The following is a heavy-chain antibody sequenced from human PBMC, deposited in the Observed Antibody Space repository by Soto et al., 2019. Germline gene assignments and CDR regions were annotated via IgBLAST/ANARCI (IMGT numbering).Heavy chain of an antibody. CDR3: ARGLLPRAFDI. J-gene: IGHJ3*02. Sequence: GGSLRLSCAASGFTVSSNYMSWVRQAPGKGLEWVSVIYSGGSTYYADSVKGRFTISRDNSKNTLYLQMNSLRAEDTAVYYCARGLLPRAFDIWGQGTMVNVSS. D-gene: IGHD2-15*01. CDR1: GFTVSSNY. V-gene: IGHV3-53*01. CDR2: IYSGGST.